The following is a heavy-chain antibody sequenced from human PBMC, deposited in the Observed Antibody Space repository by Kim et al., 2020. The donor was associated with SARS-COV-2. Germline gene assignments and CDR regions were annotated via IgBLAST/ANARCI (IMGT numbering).Heavy chain of an antibody. Sequence: SETLSLTCAVYGGSFSGYYWSWIRQPPGTGLEWIGEINHSGSTNYNPSPKSRATISVDPPKNQFSLKPSPVTAPDKAVHYCPREDYGDYADYWGQETLAT. CDR3: PREDYGDYADY. CDR1: GGSFSGYY. J-gene: IGHJ4*02. V-gene: IGHV4-34*01. CDR2: INHSGST. D-gene: IGHD4-17*01.